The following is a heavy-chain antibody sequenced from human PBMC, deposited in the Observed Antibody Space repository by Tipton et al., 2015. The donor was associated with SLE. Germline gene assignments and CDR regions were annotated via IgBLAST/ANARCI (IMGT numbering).Heavy chain of an antibody. D-gene: IGHD6-13*01. Sequence: QSGPEVKKPGASVKVSCKASGYTFTSYYMHWVRQAPGQGLEWMGVINPSAGSTSYAQKFRGRVIMTRDTSTRTAYLELSSLRSEDTAVYYCARDGSSSSYFDYWGQGPLVTVSS. CDR2: INPSAGST. V-gene: IGHV1-46*01. CDR1: GYTFTSYY. J-gene: IGHJ4*02. CDR3: ARDGSSSSYFDY.